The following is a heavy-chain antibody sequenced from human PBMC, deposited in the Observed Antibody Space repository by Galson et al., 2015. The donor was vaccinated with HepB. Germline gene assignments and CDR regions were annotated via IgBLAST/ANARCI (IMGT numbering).Heavy chain of an antibody. Sequence: SVKVSCKASGYTFTTNGISWVRQAPGQGLEWMGWISAHSGDPKYAQKLQGRVTMTRDTSTSTVYVELRSLRSDDTAAYYVARDRDFRLDYWGQGTLVPVPS. D-gene: IGHD2/OR15-2a*01. CDR1: GYTFTTNG. CDR3: ARDRDFRLDY. CDR2: ISAHSGDP. V-gene: IGHV1-18*04. J-gene: IGHJ4*02.